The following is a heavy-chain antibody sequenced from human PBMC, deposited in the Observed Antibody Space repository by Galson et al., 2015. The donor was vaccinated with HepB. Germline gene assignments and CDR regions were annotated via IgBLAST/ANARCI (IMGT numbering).Heavy chain of an antibody. D-gene: IGHD1-1*01. CDR1: GVSIRTYH. J-gene: IGHJ6*02. Sequence: ETLSLTCTVAGVSIRTYHWSWLRQAPGKGLEWIVYTSYSRSSNNNPSLKSRVTISMDTSKNQFFLRLTSVTVADTAVYSCARGERYGPDVWGPGTTVTVSS. CDR3: ARGERYGPDV. V-gene: IGHV4-59*01. CDR2: TSYSRSS.